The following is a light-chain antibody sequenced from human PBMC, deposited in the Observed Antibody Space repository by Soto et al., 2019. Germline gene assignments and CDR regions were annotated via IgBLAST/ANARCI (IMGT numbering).Light chain of an antibody. CDR3: QQYYSTPIT. V-gene: IGKV4-1*01. J-gene: IGKJ5*01. CDR2: WAS. Sequence: DIVMTQSPDSLAVSLGERATINCKSSQSVLYSSNNKDYLSWYQQKPGQPPKLLIYWASTRESGVPDRFSGSGSETDFNLTISSLQAEDVAVYYCQQYYSTPITFGQGTRLEIK. CDR1: QSVLYSSNNKDY.